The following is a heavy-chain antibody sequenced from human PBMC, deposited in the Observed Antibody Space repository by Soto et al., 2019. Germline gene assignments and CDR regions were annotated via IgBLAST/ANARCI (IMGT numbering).Heavy chain of an antibody. CDR2: IYYSGST. J-gene: IGHJ6*02. CDR1: GGSISSSSYY. V-gene: IGHV4-39*01. CDR3: ARLLYYYGMDV. Sequence: SETLSLTCTVSGGSISSSSYYWGWIRQPPGKGLEWIASIYYSGSTYYNPSLKSRVTISVDTSKSQFSLKLSSVTAADTALYYCARLLYYYGMDVWGQGTTVTVSS.